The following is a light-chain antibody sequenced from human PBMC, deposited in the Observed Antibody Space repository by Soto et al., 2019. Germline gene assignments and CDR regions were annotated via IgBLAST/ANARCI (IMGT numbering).Light chain of an antibody. CDR3: HQRSNWPPWT. CDR2: DAS. Sequence: EIVLTQSPATLSLSPGERATLSCRASQSVSSYLALYQQKPGQAPRLLIYDASNRATGIPARFSGSGSGTDFTLTISSLEPADFSVYYCHQRSNWPPWTFGQGTKVEIK. CDR1: QSVSSY. V-gene: IGKV3-11*01. J-gene: IGKJ1*01.